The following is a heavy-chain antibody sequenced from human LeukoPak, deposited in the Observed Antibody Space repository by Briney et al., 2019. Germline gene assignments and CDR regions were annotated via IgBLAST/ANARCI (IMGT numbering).Heavy chain of an antibody. CDR3: TTFVALRAFDV. D-gene: IGHD3-10*02. J-gene: IGHJ3*01. CDR1: GFTFSDYY. Sequence: PGGSLRLSCAASGFTFSDYYMSWIRQAPGKGLEWVSYISSSGSNIYYADSVKGRFTISRDNAKNSLYLQMNSLRAEDTAVYYCTTFVALRAFDVWGQGTMVTVS. V-gene: IGHV3-11*04. CDR2: ISSSGSNI.